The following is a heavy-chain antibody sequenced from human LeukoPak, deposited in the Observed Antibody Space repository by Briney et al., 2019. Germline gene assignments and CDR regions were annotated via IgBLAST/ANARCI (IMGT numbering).Heavy chain of an antibody. CDR3: ARAGYYYDSSGYYYKVSKAGDAFAI. J-gene: IGHJ3*02. CDR1: GGSISSYY. D-gene: IGHD3-22*01. V-gene: IGHV4-59*01. Sequence: SETLSLTCTVSGGSISSYYGSWIRQPPGKGLEWIGYIYYSGSTNYNPSLKSRVTISVDTSKNQFSLKLSSVTAADTAVYYCARAGYYYDSSGYYYKVSKAGDAFAIWGQGTMVTVSS. CDR2: IYYSGST.